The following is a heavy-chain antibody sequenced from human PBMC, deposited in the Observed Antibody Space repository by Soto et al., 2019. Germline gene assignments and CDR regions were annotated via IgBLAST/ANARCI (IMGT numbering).Heavy chain of an antibody. CDR2: IDPGDSYT. V-gene: IGHV5-10-1*01. J-gene: IGHJ4*02. Sequence: RGESLKISCTGSGYGFSNYYIAWVRQMPGKDLEWMGKIDPGDSYTYYSPSFQGHVTISTDKSINTAYLQWSSLQTSDTAIYYCARLGYGDYVAQWGQGTLLTVSS. D-gene: IGHD4-17*01. CDR3: ARLGYGDYVAQ. CDR1: GYGFSNYY.